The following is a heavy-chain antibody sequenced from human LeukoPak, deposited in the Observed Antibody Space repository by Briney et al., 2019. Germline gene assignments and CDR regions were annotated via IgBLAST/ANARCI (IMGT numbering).Heavy chain of an antibody. V-gene: IGHV3-30-3*01. Sequence: GVLRLSCAASGFTFSSYAMHWVRQAPGKGLEWVAVISYDGSNKYYADSVKGRFTISRDNSKNTLYLQMNSLRAEDTAVYYCAKERGYYDFWSGYYPYFDYWGQGTLVTVSS. D-gene: IGHD3-3*01. CDR3: AKERGYYDFWSGYYPYFDY. J-gene: IGHJ4*02. CDR1: GFTFSSYA. CDR2: ISYDGSNK.